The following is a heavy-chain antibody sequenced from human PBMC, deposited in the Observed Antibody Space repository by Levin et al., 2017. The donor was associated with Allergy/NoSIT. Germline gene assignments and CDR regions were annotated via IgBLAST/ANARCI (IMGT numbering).Heavy chain of an antibody. V-gene: IGHV4-34*01. J-gene: IGHJ5*01. CDR3: VRGPYHGDLVS. D-gene: IGHD4-17*01. CDR2: INHSGNT. Sequence: SETLSLTCAVSGGSLSGYYGHWIRQTPGKGLEWIGEINHSGNTDYNASLKGRVTMSIDMSTNQFSLKLTSVTAADTAVYYCVRGPYHGDLVSWGQGALVTVSS. CDR1: GGSLSGYY.